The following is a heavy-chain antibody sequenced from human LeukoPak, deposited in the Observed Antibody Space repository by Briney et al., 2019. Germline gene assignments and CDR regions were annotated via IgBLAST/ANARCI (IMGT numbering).Heavy chain of an antibody. D-gene: IGHD2-8*01. CDR3: ANRCTNDICYKGYYMDV. J-gene: IGHJ6*03. V-gene: IGHV1-2*02. CDR2: INPNSGAT. CDR1: RDTFTGYY. Sequence: ASVKVSCKASRDTFTGYYMHWVRQAPGQGLEWMGWINPNSGATHYAQKFQGRVTMTRDTSISTVNMELSRLRSDDTAVYYCANRCTNDICYKGYYMDVWGKGTTVTVSS.